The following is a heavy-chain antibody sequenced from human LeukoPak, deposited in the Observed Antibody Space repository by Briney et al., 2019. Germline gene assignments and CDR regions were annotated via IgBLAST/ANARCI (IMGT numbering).Heavy chain of an antibody. CDR2: IKQDGSEK. V-gene: IGHV3-7*04. CDR1: GFTFSSYW. D-gene: IGHD7-27*01. J-gene: IGHJ4*02. Sequence: GGSLRLSCAASGFTFSSYWMSWVRQAPGKGVEGVANIKQDGSEKQYVDSVKGRFAISRDNAENSLYLQMNSLKVEDTAVYYCGRFTRSGDSVYWGQGTLVTASS. CDR3: GRFTRSGDSVY.